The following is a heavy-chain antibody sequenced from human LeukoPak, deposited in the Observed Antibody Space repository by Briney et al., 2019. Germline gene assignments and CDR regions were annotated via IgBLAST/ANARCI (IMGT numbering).Heavy chain of an antibody. CDR1: GYTFTSYY. J-gene: IGHJ6*03. CDR2: INPSGGST. V-gene: IGHV1-46*01. CDR3: ARGYYGDYHPTVYYYYYMDV. D-gene: IGHD4-17*01. Sequence: ASVKVSCKASGYTFTSYYMHWVRQAPGQGLEWMGIINPSGGSTSYAQKFQGRVTITADESTSTAYMELSSLRSEDTAVYYCARGYYGDYHPTVYYYYYMDVWGKGTTVTISS.